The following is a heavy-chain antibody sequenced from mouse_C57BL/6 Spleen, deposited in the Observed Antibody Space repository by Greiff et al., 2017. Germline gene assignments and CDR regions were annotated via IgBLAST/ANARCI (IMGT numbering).Heavy chain of an antibody. CDR3: TRSNHSNSPLFDS. D-gene: IGHD2-5*01. J-gene: IGHJ2*01. CDR2: IDPETGGT. CDR1: GYTFTDYE. Sequence: QVQLQQSGAELVRPGASVTLSSKASGYTFTDYEMHWVKQTPVHGLEWIGAIDPETGGTAYNQKFKGKAILTADKSSSTAYIELRSLTSEDSAVYYCTRSNHSNSPLFDSRRPCTTRTVFS. V-gene: IGHV1-15*01.